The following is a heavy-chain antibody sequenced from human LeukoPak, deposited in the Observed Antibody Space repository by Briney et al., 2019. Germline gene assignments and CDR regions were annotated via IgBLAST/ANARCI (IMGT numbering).Heavy chain of an antibody. CDR2: TRNKANSYTT. D-gene: IGHD3-3*01. CDR3: ARAVNTIFGVAFDY. J-gene: IGHJ4*02. Sequence: GGSLRLPCAASGFTFSDHYMDWVRQAPGKGLEWVGRTRNKANSYTTEYAASVKGRFTISRDDSKNSLYLQMNSLKTEDTAVYYCARAVNTIFGVAFDYWGQGTLVTVSS. CDR1: GFTFSDHY. V-gene: IGHV3-72*01.